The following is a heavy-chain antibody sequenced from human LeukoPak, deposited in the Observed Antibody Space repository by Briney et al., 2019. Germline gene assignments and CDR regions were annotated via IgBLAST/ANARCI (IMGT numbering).Heavy chain of an antibody. V-gene: IGHV3-30*04. CDR1: GFTFSSYA. D-gene: IGHD3-9*01. CDR2: ISYDGSNK. CDR3: ARERILTGYFCLDY. J-gene: IGHJ4*02. Sequence: PGRSLRLSCAASGFTFSSYAMHWVRQAPGKGLEWVAVISYDGSNKYYADSVKGRFTISRDNSKNTLYLQMNSLRAEDTAVYYCARERILTGYFCLDYWGQGTLVTVSS.